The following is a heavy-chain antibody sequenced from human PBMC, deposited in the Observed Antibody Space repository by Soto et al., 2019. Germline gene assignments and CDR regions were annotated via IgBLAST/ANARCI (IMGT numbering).Heavy chain of an antibody. J-gene: IGHJ5*02. CDR3: ASGPILPRATSGLAP. Sequence: QVQLVQSGAEVKTPGSSVEVSCKASGGIFSSFSITWVRQVPGHGLEWMGGIIPMTGTPNYAEKFQGRLPLTAAASTRTAYLVLCSLKSEDTALYFCASGPILPRATSGLAPGGQGTVVIVPS. D-gene: IGHD2-21*01. V-gene: IGHV1-69*01. CDR2: IIPMTGTP. CDR1: GGIFSSFS.